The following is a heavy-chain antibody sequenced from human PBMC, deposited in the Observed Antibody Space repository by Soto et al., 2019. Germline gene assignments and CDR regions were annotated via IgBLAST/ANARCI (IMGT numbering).Heavy chain of an antibody. V-gene: IGHV2-5*02. CDR1: GFSLTTRGVA. CDR3: AHRSRGYAYYFDQ. J-gene: IGHJ4*02. Sequence: QITLKESGPALVRPTQTLTLTCSFSGFSLTTRGVAVGWIRQPPGKALEWLALIFWDDDKWYSPSLRSRLTITEDTSKNQVVLTMTNMHPVDTATYNCAHRSRGYAYYFDQWGQGTLVTVSS. CDR2: IFWDDDK. D-gene: IGHD5-12*01.